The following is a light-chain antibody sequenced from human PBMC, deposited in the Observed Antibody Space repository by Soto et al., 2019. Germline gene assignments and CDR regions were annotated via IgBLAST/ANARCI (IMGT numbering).Light chain of an antibody. CDR1: QGIKNY. CDR3: QRYYTAPFT. J-gene: IGKJ4*01. V-gene: IGKV1-27*01. CDR2: AAS. Sequence: DIQVTQYPSSLSASVGDRVTITCRASQGIKNYLAWYQQKPGEIPKLLIYAASTLESGIQPRFSGSGSGTDFTLTINNLQPEDVATYYCQRYYTAPFTFGGGTKVEIK.